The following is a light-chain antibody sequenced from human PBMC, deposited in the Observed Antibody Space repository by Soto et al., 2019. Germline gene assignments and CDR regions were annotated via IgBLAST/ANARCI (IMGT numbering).Light chain of an antibody. CDR2: EVS. Sequence: QSALTQPASVSGSTGQSITISCTGASSDVGGYNYVSWYQQHPGKAPKVMIYEVSNRPSGVSNRFSGSKSGNTASLTISGLQAEDEAHYYCSSYTSSSTLVVFGGGAKLTVL. CDR1: SSDVGGYNY. V-gene: IGLV2-14*01. J-gene: IGLJ2*01. CDR3: SSYTSSSTLVV.